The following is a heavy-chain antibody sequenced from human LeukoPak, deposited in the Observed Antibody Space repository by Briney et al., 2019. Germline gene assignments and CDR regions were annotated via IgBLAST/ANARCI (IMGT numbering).Heavy chain of an antibody. J-gene: IGHJ4*02. D-gene: IGHD1-7*01. CDR3: ARHSAEDVELRGAFDY. V-gene: IGHV4-4*09. CDR1: GGSISSYY. Sequence: SETLSLTCTVSGGSISSYYWSWIRQPPGKGLEWIGYIYTSGSTNYNPSLKSRVTISVDTSKNQFSLKLSSVTAADTAVYYCARHSAEDVELRGAFDYWGQGTLVTVSS. CDR2: IYTSGST.